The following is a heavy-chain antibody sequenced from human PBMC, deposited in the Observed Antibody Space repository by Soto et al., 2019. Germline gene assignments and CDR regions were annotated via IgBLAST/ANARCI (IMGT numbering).Heavy chain of an antibody. D-gene: IGHD6-19*01. CDR2: INPSGGST. CDR3: ARGIAVAGTIFDY. J-gene: IGHJ4*02. V-gene: IGHV1-46*03. CDR1: GYTFTSYY. Sequence: QVQLVQSGAEVKKPGAAVKVSCKASGYTFTSYYMHWVRQAPGQGLEWMGIINPSGGSTSYAQKFQGRDTMTRDTSPSTVYMELSSLSSEDTAGYYCARGIAVAGTIFDYWGQGTLVTVSS.